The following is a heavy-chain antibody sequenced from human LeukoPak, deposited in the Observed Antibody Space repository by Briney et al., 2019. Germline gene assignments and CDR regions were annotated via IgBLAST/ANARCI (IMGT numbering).Heavy chain of an antibody. CDR2: ISYDGSNK. CDR3: AKDLGRHTAMANPADY. Sequence: PGRSLRLSCAASGFTFSSYGMHWVRQAPGKGLEWVAVISYDGSNKYYADSVKGRFTISRDNSKNTLYLQMNSLRAEDTAVYYCAKDLGRHTAMANPADYWGQGTLVTVSS. V-gene: IGHV3-30*18. D-gene: IGHD5-18*01. CDR1: GFTFSSYG. J-gene: IGHJ4*02.